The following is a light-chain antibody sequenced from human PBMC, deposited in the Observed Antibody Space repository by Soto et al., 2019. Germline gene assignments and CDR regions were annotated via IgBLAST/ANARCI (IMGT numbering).Light chain of an antibody. Sequence: GDRVTITCRASQDISSYLAWYQQKPGKVPKLPIYAASTLQSGVPARFSGSGSGTDFTLTISSLQPEDVATYFCQKYNNAPRTFGQGTKVEIK. CDR2: AAS. CDR1: QDISSY. CDR3: QKYNNAPRT. J-gene: IGKJ1*01. V-gene: IGKV1-27*01.